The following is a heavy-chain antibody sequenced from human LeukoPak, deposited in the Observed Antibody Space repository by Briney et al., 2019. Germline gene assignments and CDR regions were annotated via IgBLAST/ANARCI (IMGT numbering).Heavy chain of an antibody. CDR3: ARVGGDGSSSWYRGYHFDY. D-gene: IGHD6-13*01. Sequence: GASVKVSCKVSGYTLTELSMHWVRQAPGKGLEWMGGFDPEDGETIYAQKFQGRVTITRDTSASTAYMELSSLRSEDTAVYYCARVGGDGSSSWYRGYHFDYWGQGTLVTVSS. CDR1: GYTLTELS. V-gene: IGHV1-24*01. CDR2: FDPEDGET. J-gene: IGHJ4*02.